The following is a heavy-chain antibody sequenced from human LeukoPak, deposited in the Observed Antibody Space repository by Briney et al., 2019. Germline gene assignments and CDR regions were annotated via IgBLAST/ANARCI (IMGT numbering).Heavy chain of an antibody. CDR2: ISSSGSTI. CDR3: ARDPGSHNSSGWYDY. CDR1: GFTFSDYY. V-gene: IGHV3-11*01. J-gene: IGHJ4*02. Sequence: PGGSLRLSCAASGFTFSDYYMSWIRQAPGKGLEWVSYISSSGSTIYYADSVKGRFTISRDNAKNSLYLQMNSLRAEDTAVYYRARDPGSHNSSGWYDYWGQGTLVTVSS. D-gene: IGHD6-19*01.